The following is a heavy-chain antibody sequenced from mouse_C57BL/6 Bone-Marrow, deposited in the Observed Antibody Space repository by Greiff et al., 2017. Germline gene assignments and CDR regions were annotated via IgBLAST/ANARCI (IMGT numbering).Heavy chain of an antibody. D-gene: IGHD1-1*01. CDR1: GFTFSDYY. CDR3: ARHDGSSYFDY. CDR2: ISNGGGST. V-gene: IGHV5-12*01. J-gene: IGHJ2*01. Sequence: EVQVVESGGGLVQPGGSLKLSCAASGFTFSDYYMYWVRQTPEKRLEWVAYISNGGGSTYYPDTVKGRFTISRDNAKNTLYLQMSRLKSEDTAMYYCARHDGSSYFDYWGQGTTLTVSS.